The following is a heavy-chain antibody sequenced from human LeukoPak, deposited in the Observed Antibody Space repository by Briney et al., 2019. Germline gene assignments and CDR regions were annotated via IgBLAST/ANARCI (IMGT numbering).Heavy chain of an antibody. CDR3: ARSQSDYHFDP. J-gene: IGHJ5*02. CDR1: GGSISSGDYY. CDR2: IYYSGST. Sequence: SQTLSLTYTVSGGSISSGDYYWSWIRQPPGKGLEWIGYIYYSGSTYYNPSLKSRVTISVDTSKNQFSLKLSSVTAADTAVYYCARSQSDYHFDPWGQGTLVTVSS. V-gene: IGHV4-30-4*08. D-gene: IGHD4-11*01.